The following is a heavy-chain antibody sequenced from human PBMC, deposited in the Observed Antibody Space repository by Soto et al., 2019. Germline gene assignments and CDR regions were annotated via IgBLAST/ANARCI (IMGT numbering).Heavy chain of an antibody. V-gene: IGHV4-31*03. Sequence: SETLSLTCTVSGGSISSGGYYWSWIRQHPGKGLEWVGYIYYSGSTYYNPSLKSRVTISVDTSKNQFSLKLSSVTAADTAVYYCARGAKDIVLMVYGDAFDIWGQGTMVTVSS. CDR1: GGSISSGGYY. J-gene: IGHJ3*02. CDR2: IYYSGST. CDR3: ARGAKDIVLMVYGDAFDI. D-gene: IGHD2-8*01.